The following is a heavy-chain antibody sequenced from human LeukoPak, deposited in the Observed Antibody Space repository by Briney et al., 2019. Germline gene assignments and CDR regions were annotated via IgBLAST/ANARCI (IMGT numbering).Heavy chain of an antibody. CDR2: INPNSGGT. CDR3: TRIVGATLSFDY. V-gene: IGHV1-2*06. D-gene: IGHD1-26*01. J-gene: IGHJ4*02. Sequence: ASVTVSCTASGYTFTVYYMHWVRQAPGQGLEWMGRINPNSGGTNYAQKFQGRVTMTRDTSISTAYMELSRLRSDDTAVYYCTRIVGATLSFDYWGQGTLVTVSS. CDR1: GYTFTVYY.